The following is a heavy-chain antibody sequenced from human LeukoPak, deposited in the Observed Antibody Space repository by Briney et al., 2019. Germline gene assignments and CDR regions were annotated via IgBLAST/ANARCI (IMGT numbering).Heavy chain of an antibody. CDR3: ARGRGNSSSWYVDY. V-gene: IGHV3-7*03. CDR2: IKQDGSEK. CDR1: GFTFSSYW. J-gene: IGHJ4*02. Sequence: PGGSLRLSCAASGFTFSSYWMSWVRQASGKGLEWVANIKQDGSEKYYVDSVKGRFTISRDNAKKSLYLQMNSLRPEDTAVYYCARGRGNSSSWYVDYWGQGTLVTVSS. D-gene: IGHD6-13*01.